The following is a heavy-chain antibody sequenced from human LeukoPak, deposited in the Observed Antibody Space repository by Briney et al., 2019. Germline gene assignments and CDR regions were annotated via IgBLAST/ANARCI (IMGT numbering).Heavy chain of an antibody. Sequence: PSETLSLTCAVSGGSISSGGYSWSWIRQPPGKGLEWIGYIYHSGSTYYNPSLKSRVTISVDRSKNQFSLKLSSVTAVDTAVYYCARVFSGYYTNWGQGTLVTVSS. V-gene: IGHV4-30-2*01. CDR3: ARVFSGYYTN. J-gene: IGHJ4*02. CDR2: IYHSGST. D-gene: IGHD3-22*01. CDR1: GGSISSGGYS.